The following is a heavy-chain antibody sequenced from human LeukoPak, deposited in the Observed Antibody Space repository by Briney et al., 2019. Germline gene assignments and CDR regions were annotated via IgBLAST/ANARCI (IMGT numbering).Heavy chain of an antibody. J-gene: IGHJ3*02. Sequence: PSETLSLTCTVSGGSISSYYWSWIRQPPGKGLEWIGYIYYSGSTNYNPSLKSRVTISVDTSKNQFSLKLSSVTAADTAVYYCARLPATISPFDAFDIWGQGTMVTVSS. CDR1: GGSISSYY. CDR2: IYYSGST. V-gene: IGHV4-59*08. D-gene: IGHD5-12*01. CDR3: ARLPATISPFDAFDI.